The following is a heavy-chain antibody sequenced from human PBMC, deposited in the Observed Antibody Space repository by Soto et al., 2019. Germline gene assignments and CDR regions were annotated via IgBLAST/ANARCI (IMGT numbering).Heavy chain of an antibody. J-gene: IGHJ4*02. Sequence: GSLRLSCAASGFTFSSYAMSWVRQAPGKGLEWVSAISGSGGSTYYADSVKGRFTISRDNSKNTLYLQMNSLRAEDTAVYYCAKDGGEVVVVAATFYYFDYWGQGTLVTVSS. CDR1: GFTFSSYA. V-gene: IGHV3-23*01. CDR3: AKDGGEVVVVAATFYYFDY. D-gene: IGHD2-15*01. CDR2: ISGSGGST.